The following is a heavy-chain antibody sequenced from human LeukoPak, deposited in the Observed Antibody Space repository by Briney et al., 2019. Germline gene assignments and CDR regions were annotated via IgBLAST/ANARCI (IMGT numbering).Heavy chain of an antibody. CDR3: ARVGLGYSYGYRLDY. V-gene: IGHV1-69*04. J-gene: IGHJ4*02. CDR1: GGTFSSYA. Sequence: SVKVSCKPSGGTFSSYAIIWVRQAPGQGLEWMGRVIPILGIANYAQNFQGRVTITADKSTSTAYMELSSLRSEDTAVYYCARVGLGYSYGYRLDYWGQGTLVTVSS. D-gene: IGHD5-18*01. CDR2: VIPILGIA.